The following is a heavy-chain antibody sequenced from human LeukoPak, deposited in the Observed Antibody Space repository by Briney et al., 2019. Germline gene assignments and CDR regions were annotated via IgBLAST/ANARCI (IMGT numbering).Heavy chain of an antibody. D-gene: IGHD2-2*01. V-gene: IGHV4-61*02. CDR2: IYTSGST. CDR3: ARGGRYCSSTSCYAVDY. J-gene: IGHJ4*02. CDR1: GGSISSGSYY. Sequence: SQTLSLTCTVSGGSISSGSYYWSWIRQPAGKGLEWIGRIYTSGSTNYNPSLKSRVTISVDTSKNQFSLKLSSVTAADTAVYYRARGGRYCSSTSCYAVDYWGQGTLVTVSS.